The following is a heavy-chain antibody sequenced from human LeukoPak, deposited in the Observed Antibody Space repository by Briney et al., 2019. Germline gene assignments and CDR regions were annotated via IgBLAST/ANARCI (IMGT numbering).Heavy chain of an antibody. V-gene: IGHV5-51*01. CDR2: IYPGDSDT. J-gene: IGHJ4*02. CDR3: ARSLLKGGGYFDY. CDR1: VYSFTSYW. D-gene: IGHD2-15*01. Sequence: GESLKISCKGSVYSFTSYWIGWERQMPGKGLEWMGIIYPGDSDTRYSPSFQGQVTISADKSISTAYLQWSSLKASDTAMYYCARSLLKGGGYFDYWGQGTLVTVSS.